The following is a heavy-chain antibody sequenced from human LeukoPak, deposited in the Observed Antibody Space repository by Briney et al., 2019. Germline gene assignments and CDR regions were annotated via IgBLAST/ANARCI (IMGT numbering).Heavy chain of an antibody. CDR3: ARGRDWFDP. J-gene: IGHJ5*02. V-gene: IGHV4-34*01. CDR1: GGSFSGYY. CDR2: INHSGST. Sequence: SETLSLTCAFYGGSFSGYYWSWIRQPPGKGLEWIGEINHSGSTNYNPSLKSRVTISVDTSKNQFSLKLSSVTAADTAVYYCARGRDWFDPWGQGTLVTVSS.